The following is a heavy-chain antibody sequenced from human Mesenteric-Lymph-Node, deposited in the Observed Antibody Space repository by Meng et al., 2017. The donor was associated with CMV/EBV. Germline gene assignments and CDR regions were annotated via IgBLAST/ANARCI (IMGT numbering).Heavy chain of an antibody. Sequence: ASVKVSCKASGYTFTGYYMHWVRQAPGQGLEWMGWISAYNGNTNYAQRLQGRLTMTTDTSTSTAYMELRSLRSDDTAVYYCARDQCSSVSCRFDSWGQGTLVTVSS. CDR3: ARDQCSSVSCRFDS. D-gene: IGHD2-2*01. V-gene: IGHV1-18*04. J-gene: IGHJ4*02. CDR1: GYTFTGYY. CDR2: ISAYNGNT.